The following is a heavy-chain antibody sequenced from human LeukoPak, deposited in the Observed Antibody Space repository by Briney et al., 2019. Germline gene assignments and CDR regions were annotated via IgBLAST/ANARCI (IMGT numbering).Heavy chain of an antibody. V-gene: IGHV1-18*01. Sequence: ASVTVSCKASGYTFTRCGISWVRQAPGQGLEWVGWISAYNGNTNYQPKLQGRVTMTTDTSTRKGYMELRSLRADDTAVYYCARDAVRFEGEYNWFEPWGQGTLVTVSS. J-gene: IGHJ5*02. D-gene: IGHD3-3*01. CDR1: GYTFTRCG. CDR2: ISAYNGNT. CDR3: ARDAVRFEGEYNWFEP.